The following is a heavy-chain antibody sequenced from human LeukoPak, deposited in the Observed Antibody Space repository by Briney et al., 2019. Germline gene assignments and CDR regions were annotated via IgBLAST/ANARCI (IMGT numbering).Heavy chain of an antibody. D-gene: IGHD3-10*01. Sequence: GSLRLSCAASGFTFSNAYMNWVRQPPGKGLEWIGSIYYSGSTYYNPSLKSPVTISVDTSKNQFSLTLSSVTAADAAVYFCARIYGSGSYPHYFDYWGQGTLVTVSS. J-gene: IGHJ4*02. CDR1: GFTFSNAY. CDR2: IYYSGST. V-gene: IGHV4-39*01. CDR3: ARIYGSGSYPHYFDY.